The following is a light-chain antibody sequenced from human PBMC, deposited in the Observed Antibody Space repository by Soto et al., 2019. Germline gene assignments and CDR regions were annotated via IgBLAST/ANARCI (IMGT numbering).Light chain of an antibody. Sequence: QSALTQPASVSGSPGQSITISCTGTSSDVGGYNYVSWYQQHPGKAPKLMIYDVSNRPSGVSDRFSGSKSANTASLTISGLQAEDEDDYYFSSYSSTSTWVFGGGTKLTVL. J-gene: IGLJ3*02. CDR1: SSDVGGYNY. V-gene: IGLV2-14*01. CDR2: DVS. CDR3: SSYSSTSTWV.